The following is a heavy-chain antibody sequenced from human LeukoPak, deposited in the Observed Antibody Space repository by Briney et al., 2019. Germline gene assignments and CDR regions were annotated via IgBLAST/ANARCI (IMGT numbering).Heavy chain of an antibody. CDR3: ARGPLVYDFWSGYLGYYFDY. CDR1: GYTLTGFY. Sequence: ASVKVSCKASGYTLTGFYIHWMRQAPGQGLEWMGWISAYNGNTNYAQKLQGRVTMTTDTSTSTAYMELRSLRSDDTAVYYCARGPLVYDFWSGYLGYYFDYWGQGTLVTVSS. J-gene: IGHJ4*02. CDR2: ISAYNGNT. D-gene: IGHD3-3*01. V-gene: IGHV1-18*04.